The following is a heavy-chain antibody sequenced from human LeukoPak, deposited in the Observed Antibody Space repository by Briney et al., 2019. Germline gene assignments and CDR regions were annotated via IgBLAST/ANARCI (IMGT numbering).Heavy chain of an antibody. CDR3: ARGTESASSGYSYYFDY. J-gene: IGHJ4*02. CDR1: GGSISSGVYY. D-gene: IGHD3-22*01. CDR2: IYYSGST. Sequence: SQTLSLTCTVSGGSISSGVYYWSWMRHPPGKGLEWLGYIYYSGSTYYNPSLKSRVTISVDTSKNQFSLKLSSVTAADTAVYYCARGTESASSGYSYYFDYWGQGTLVTVSS. V-gene: IGHV4-30-4*01.